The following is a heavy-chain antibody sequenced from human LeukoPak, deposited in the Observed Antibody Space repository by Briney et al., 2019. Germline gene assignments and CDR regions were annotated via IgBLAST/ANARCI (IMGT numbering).Heavy chain of an antibody. CDR1: GGSISSYY. D-gene: IGHD3-22*01. J-gene: IGHJ4*02. V-gene: IGHV4-59*01. CDR3: ARVTEGVVVTFFDY. Sequence: SETLSLTCTVSGGSISSYYWSWIRQPPGKGLEWIGYIYYSGSTNYNPSLKSRVTISVDTSKNQFSLKLSPVTAADTAVYYCARVTEGVVVTFFDYWGQGTLVTVSS. CDR2: IYYSGST.